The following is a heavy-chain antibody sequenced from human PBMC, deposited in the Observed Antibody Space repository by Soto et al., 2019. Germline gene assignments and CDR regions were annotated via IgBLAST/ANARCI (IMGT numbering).Heavy chain of an antibody. CDR3: ARGSRKSTTVTTYAFDI. Sequence: GGSLRLSCAASGFTFSDYYMSWIRQAPGKGLEWVSYISSSGSTIYYADSVKGRFTISRDNAKNSLYLQMNSLRAEDTAVYYCARGSRKSTTVTTYAFDIWGQGTMVTVSS. CDR1: GFTFSDYY. J-gene: IGHJ3*02. V-gene: IGHV3-11*01. CDR2: ISSSGSTI. D-gene: IGHD4-17*01.